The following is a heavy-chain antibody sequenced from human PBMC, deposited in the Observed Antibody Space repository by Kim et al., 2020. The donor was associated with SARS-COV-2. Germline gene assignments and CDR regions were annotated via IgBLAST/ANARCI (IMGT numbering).Heavy chain of an antibody. V-gene: IGHV3-15*05. Sequence: GGSLRLFCAASGITFTNAWMSWVRQAPGKGLEWVGRIKNKKDGEARDYAAPVKGRFTISRDDSKNTLYLEMNSLKIDDTAVYYCTTDPGDYEDYWGQGTLVIVPS. CDR3: TTDPGDYEDY. D-gene: IGHD4-17*01. CDR2: IKNKKDGEAR. J-gene: IGHJ4*02. CDR1: GITFTNAW.